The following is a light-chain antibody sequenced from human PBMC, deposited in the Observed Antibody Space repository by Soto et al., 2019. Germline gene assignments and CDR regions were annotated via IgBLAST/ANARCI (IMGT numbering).Light chain of an antibody. J-gene: IGLJ1*01. CDR1: SSNIGNNY. Sequence: QSVLTQPPSVSAAPGQKVTISCSGSSSNIGNNYVSWYQQLPGTAPKLLIYDNNKRPSGIPDRFSGSKSGTSATPGITGLQTGDEADYYCGTWDSSLSAGGYVFGTGTKVTVL. CDR3: GTWDSSLSAGGYV. V-gene: IGLV1-51*01. CDR2: DNN.